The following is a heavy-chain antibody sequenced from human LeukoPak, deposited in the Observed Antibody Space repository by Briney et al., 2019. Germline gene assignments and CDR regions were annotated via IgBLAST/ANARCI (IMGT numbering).Heavy chain of an antibody. CDR3: ARDRYYYDSSGYYYFDY. Sequence: SETLSLTCTVSGDSISTSNSYWGWIRQPPGKGLEWIGSIYHSGSTYYNPSLKSRVTISVDTSKNQFSLKLSSVTAADTAVYYCARDRYYYDSSGYYYFDYWGQGTLVTVSS. J-gene: IGHJ4*02. D-gene: IGHD3-22*01. CDR1: GDSISTSNSY. CDR2: IYHSGST. V-gene: IGHV4-39*07.